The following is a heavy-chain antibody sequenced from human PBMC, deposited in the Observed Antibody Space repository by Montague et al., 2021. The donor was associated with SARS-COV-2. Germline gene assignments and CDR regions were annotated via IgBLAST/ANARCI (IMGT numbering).Heavy chain of an antibody. Sequence: SETLYLTCSVSGGSITDRTYYWGCIRQSPGKGLEWIGAINYSGTTYYNQSLKSRVTISLDTAKNQFSPKMTSVTAADTAFYYCARHWGIAAAGNWGQGTLVTVSS. V-gene: IGHV4-39*01. D-gene: IGHD6-13*01. CDR1: GGSITDRTYY. CDR2: INYSGTT. CDR3: ARHWGIAAAGN. J-gene: IGHJ4*02.